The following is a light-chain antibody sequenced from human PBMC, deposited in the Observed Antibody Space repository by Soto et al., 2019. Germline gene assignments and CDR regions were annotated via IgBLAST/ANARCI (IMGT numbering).Light chain of an antibody. J-gene: IGLJ2*01. CDR2: DVT. V-gene: IGLV2-14*03. Sequence: QSALTQPASVSGSPGQSITISCTGTSFDVGGYNYVSWYQQHPGKAPKTLIYDVTNRPSGVPDRFSGSKSGTSASLAISGLQSEDEADYYCATWDDSLPAVFGGGTKVTVL. CDR1: SFDVGGYNY. CDR3: ATWDDSLPAV.